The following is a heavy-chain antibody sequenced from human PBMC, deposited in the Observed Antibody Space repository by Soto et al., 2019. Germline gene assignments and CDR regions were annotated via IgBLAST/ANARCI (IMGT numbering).Heavy chain of an antibody. V-gene: IGHV4-34*01. D-gene: IGHD5-18*01. CDR1: GGSFSGYY. CDR3: ARGRSYSYGFDYYYYYYMDV. CDR2: INHSGST. Sequence: SETLSLTCAVYGGSFSGYYWSWIRQPPGKGLEWIGEINHSGSTNYNPSLKSRVTISVDTSKNQFSLKLSSVTAADTAVYYCARGRSYSYGFDYYYYYYMDVWGKGTTVTVSS. J-gene: IGHJ6*03.